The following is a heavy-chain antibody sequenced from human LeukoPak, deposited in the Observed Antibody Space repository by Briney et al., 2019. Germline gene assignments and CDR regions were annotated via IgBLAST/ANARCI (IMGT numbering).Heavy chain of an antibody. CDR2: ISSDRST. CDR1: GFTFSSYA. CDR3: AKVSTSSETMTFDY. Sequence: PGGSLRLSCAASGFTFSSYAMGWVRQAPGKGLEWVSAISSDRSTYYADSVKGRFAISRDNSKNTLYLQMNSLRAEDTAIYYCAKVSTSSETMTFDYWGQEPWSPSPQ. V-gene: IGHV3-23*01. J-gene: IGHJ4*01. D-gene: IGHD2-2*01.